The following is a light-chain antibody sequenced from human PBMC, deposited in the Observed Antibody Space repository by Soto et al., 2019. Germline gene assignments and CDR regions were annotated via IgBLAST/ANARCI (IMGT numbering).Light chain of an antibody. Sequence: QPVLTQPRSVSGSPGQSVTISCTGSNSDVGGYDYVSWYQQYPGKAPKLIIYDVTKRPSGVPDRFSGSKSANTASLTISGLQAEDEADYYCCSYAGTYVFGTGTKLTVL. V-gene: IGLV2-11*01. J-gene: IGLJ1*01. CDR1: NSDVGGYDY. CDR3: CSYAGTYV. CDR2: DVT.